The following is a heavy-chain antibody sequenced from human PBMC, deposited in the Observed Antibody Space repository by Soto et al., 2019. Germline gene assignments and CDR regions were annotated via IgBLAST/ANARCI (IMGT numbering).Heavy chain of an antibody. V-gene: IGHV3-23*01. Sequence: EVQLLESGGGLVQPGGSLRLSCAASGFTFSNYAMTWVRQAPGKGLEWVSGITGSGGGTYFVGSLKGRFTIPRGNSKNTVYLQMNSLRAEDTAVYYCAKPPLTAAGFDYWGQGTLVTVSS. CDR2: ITGSGGGT. J-gene: IGHJ4*02. CDR3: AKPPLTAAGFDY. D-gene: IGHD6-13*01. CDR1: GFTFSNYA.